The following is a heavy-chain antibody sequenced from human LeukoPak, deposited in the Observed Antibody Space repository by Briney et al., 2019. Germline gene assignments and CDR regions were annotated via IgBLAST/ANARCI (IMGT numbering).Heavy chain of an antibody. CDR1: GFTFSDYY. D-gene: IGHD2-21*02. V-gene: IGHV3-11*04. CDR3: ARVGDDYNEYVDY. CDR2: ISSSGLTI. J-gene: IGHJ4*02. Sequence: GGSLRLSCAASGFTFSDYYMSWIRQAPGKGLEWVSYISSSGLTIHYADSVKGRFTISRDNAKNSLYLQVNSLIGEDTAVYYCARVGDDYNEYVDYWGQGTLVTVSS.